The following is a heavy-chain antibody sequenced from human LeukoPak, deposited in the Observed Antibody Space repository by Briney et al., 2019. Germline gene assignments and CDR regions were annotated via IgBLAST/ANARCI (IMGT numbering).Heavy chain of an antibody. CDR1: GFTFSDYY. J-gene: IGHJ5*02. CDR2: ISSSGSTI. V-gene: IGHV3-11*01. CDR3: AREAKPVNGAYHTIFGDTNWFDP. D-gene: IGHD3-3*01. Sequence: GGSLRLSCAASGFTFSDYYMSWIRQAPGKGLEWVSYISSSGSTIYYADSVKGRFTISRDNAKNSLYLQMNSLRAEDTAVYYCAREAKPVNGAYHTIFGDTNWFDPWGQGTLVTVSS.